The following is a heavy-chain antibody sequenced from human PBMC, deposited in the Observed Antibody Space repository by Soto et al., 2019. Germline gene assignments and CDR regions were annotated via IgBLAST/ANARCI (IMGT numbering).Heavy chain of an antibody. Sequence: LSLTCAVSGASVRSYHWSWIRQAAGKGLEWIGRVQMSGTTNYNPSLKTRVTMSLDTSKNEVSLRMTSVTAADTAVYFCAKDRSTMRWFDPWGQGILVTVSS. J-gene: IGHJ5*02. V-gene: IGHV4-4*07. CDR3: AKDRSTMRWFDP. CDR1: GASVRSYH. D-gene: IGHD1-1*01. CDR2: VQMSGTT.